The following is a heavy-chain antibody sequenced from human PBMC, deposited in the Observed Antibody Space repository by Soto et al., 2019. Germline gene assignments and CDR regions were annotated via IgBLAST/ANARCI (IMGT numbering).Heavy chain of an antibody. J-gene: IGHJ6*02. CDR2: IKSKTDGGTT. V-gene: IGHV3-15*01. D-gene: IGHD4-4*01. Sequence: GGSLRLSCAASGFTFSNAWMSWVRQAPGKGLEWVGRIKSKTDGGTTDYAAPVKGRFTISRDDSKNTLYLQMNSLKTEDTAVYYCTDAGYSNYYYSYAMDVWGQGTTITVSS. CDR1: GFTFSNAW. CDR3: TDAGYSNYYYSYAMDV.